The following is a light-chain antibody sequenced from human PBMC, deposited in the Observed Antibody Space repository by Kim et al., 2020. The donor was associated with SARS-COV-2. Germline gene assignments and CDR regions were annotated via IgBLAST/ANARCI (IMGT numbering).Light chain of an antibody. CDR3: KQYDELQYT. Sequence: DIQMTQSPSSLSASVGDRVTITCQSSQDISNFLNWFQQKPGKAPKLVIYDAYNLETGVPSRFSGRRSGTDFTFTISSLRPEDVETYYWKQYDELQYTVGQGTKLE. CDR2: DAY. CDR1: QDISNF. J-gene: IGKJ2*01. V-gene: IGKV1-33*01.